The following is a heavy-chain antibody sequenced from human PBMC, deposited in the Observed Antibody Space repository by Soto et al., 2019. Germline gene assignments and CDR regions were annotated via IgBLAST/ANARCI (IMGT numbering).Heavy chain of an antibody. CDR3: ASNGYLAARNGDSYYYVGMDV. D-gene: IGHD6-6*01. Sequence: SVKVSCKASGGTFSSYAISWVRQAPGQGLEGMGGIIPIFGTANYAQKFQGRVTITADESTSTAYMELSRLSSEETAVYYCASNGYLAARNGDSYYYVGMDVWGQGTTVTGS. J-gene: IGHJ6*02. CDR2: IIPIFGTA. V-gene: IGHV1-69*13. CDR1: GGTFSSYA.